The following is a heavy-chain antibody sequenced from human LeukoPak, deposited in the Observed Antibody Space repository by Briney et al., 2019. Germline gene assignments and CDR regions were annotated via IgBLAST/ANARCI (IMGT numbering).Heavy chain of an antibody. V-gene: IGHV3-66*02. Sequence: GGSLRLSCAASGFTVSSNYMSWVRQAPGKGLEWVSVIYSGGSTYYADSVKGRFTISRDNSKNTLYLQMNSPGAEDTAVYYCARDDLGYCSSTSCPTNDYWGQGTLVTVSS. D-gene: IGHD2-2*01. J-gene: IGHJ4*02. CDR1: GFTVSSNY. CDR3: ARDDLGYCSSTSCPTNDY. CDR2: IYSGGST.